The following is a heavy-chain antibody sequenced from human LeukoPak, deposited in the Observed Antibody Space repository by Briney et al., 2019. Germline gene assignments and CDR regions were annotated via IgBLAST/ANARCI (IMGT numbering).Heavy chain of an antibody. D-gene: IGHD4-23*01. V-gene: IGHV3-23*01. Sequence: GGSLRLSCVASGFSFSNYAMSWVRKTPGKGLEWVSVISDSGSNTYYADSVKGRFTISRDNSKNTLYLQINSLRAEDTALYHCAKERSLNGGYSDGYFDHWGQGTLVAVSS. J-gene: IGHJ4*02. CDR1: GFSFSNYA. CDR3: AKERSLNGGYSDGYFDH. CDR2: ISDSGSNT.